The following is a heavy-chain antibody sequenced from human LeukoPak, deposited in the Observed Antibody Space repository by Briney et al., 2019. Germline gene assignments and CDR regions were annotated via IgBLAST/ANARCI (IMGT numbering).Heavy chain of an antibody. D-gene: IGHD1-26*01. CDR3: SRDPTYYLRYGYFDY. V-gene: IGHV3-21*01. J-gene: IGHJ4*02. Sequence: GGSLRLSCAASGFTFSNHAMNWVRQAPGKGLEWVSSINNVGSHIYYAGSVKGRFTISRDNAKNSLYLQMNSLRAEDMAVYYCSRDPTYYLRYGYFDYWGQGALVTVSS. CDR1: GFTFSNHA. CDR2: INNVGSHI.